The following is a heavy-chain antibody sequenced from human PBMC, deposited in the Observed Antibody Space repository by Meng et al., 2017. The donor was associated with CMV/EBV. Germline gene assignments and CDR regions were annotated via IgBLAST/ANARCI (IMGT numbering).Heavy chain of an antibody. CDR3: ARVQGPYDFWSGYYTSYYYGMDV. J-gene: IGHJ6*02. CDR2: IYYSGST. CDR1: GGSISSSSYY. V-gene: IGHV4-39*07. D-gene: IGHD3-3*01. Sequence: SETLSLTCTVSGGSISSSSYYWGWIRQPPGKGLEWIGSIYYSGSTYYNPSLKSRVTISVDTSKNQFSLKLSSVTAADTAVYYCARVQGPYDFWSGYYTSYYYGMDVWGQGTTVTVSS.